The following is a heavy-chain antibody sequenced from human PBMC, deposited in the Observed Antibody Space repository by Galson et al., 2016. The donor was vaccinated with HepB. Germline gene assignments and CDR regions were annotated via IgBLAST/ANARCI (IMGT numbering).Heavy chain of an antibody. CDR3: ARSWSAAGTDY. J-gene: IGHJ4*02. V-gene: IGHV4-59*01. CDR1: GGSISGFY. CDR2: IYYSGST. D-gene: IGHD6-13*01. Sequence: SETLSLTCTVSGGSISGFYWTWIRQPPGKGLEWIGYIYYSGSTNYNPSLKSRVTMSVDTSKNQFSLRLTSVTAADTAVYYCARSWSAAGTDYWGEGTLVTVSS.